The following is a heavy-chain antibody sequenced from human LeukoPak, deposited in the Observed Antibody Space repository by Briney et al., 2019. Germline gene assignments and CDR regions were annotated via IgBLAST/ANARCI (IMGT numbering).Heavy chain of an antibody. CDR1: GFAFNTYW. CDR3: AKATYSTSPGYYFDY. CDR2: MKQDGSET. Sequence: GGSLRLSCAASGFAFNTYWISWVRQAPGKGLEWVASMKQDGSETQYVDSVKGRFTISRDNAKNSLYLQMNSLRAEDTAFYYCAKATYSTSPGYYFDYWGQGTLVTVSS. J-gene: IGHJ4*02. D-gene: IGHD6-6*01. V-gene: IGHV3-7*03.